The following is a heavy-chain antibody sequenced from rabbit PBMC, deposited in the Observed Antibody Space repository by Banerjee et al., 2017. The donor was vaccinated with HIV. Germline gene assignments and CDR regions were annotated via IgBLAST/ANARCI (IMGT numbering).Heavy chain of an antibody. CDR3: ARADSDDGNGMGL. CDR2: IYSGNSGYT. CDR1: GFSFGSNDY. V-gene: IGHV1S40*01. J-gene: IGHJ4*01. Sequence: QSLEESGGGLVKPGGSLTLTCTASGFSFGSNDYMCWVRQAPGRGLEWIACIYSGNSGYTYYATWATGRFTCSKTSSTTVTLQVTSLTAADTATYFCARADSDDGNGMGLWGPGTLVTVS. D-gene: IGHD3-1*01.